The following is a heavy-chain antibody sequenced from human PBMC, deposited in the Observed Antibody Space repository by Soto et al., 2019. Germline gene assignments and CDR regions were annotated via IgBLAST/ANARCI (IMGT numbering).Heavy chain of an antibody. D-gene: IGHD5-12*01. Sequence: VKVSCKASGYTFTDYYMHWVRQAPGQGLEWMGWINPNSGGTNYAQKFRGWVTLARDTSISTAYMELSRLTPDDTAIYYCARGVRSSGYYPNWFDPWGQGTLVTVSS. CDR3: ARGVRSSGYYPNWFDP. V-gene: IGHV1-2*04. CDR2: INPNSGGT. J-gene: IGHJ5*02. CDR1: GYTFTDYY.